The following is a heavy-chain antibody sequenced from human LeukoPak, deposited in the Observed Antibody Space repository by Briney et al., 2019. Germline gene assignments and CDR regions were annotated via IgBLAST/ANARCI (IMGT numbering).Heavy chain of an antibody. CDR2: IYHSGST. CDR3: ARGDLTESFDY. V-gene: IGHV4-30-2*01. CDR1: GGSISSGGYY. Sequence: SETLSLTCTVSGGSISSGGYYWSWIRQPPGKGLEWIGYIYHSGSTYYNPSLKSRVTIPVDRSKNQFSLKLSSVTAADTAVYYCARGDLTESFDYWGQGTLVTVSS. J-gene: IGHJ4*02. D-gene: IGHD1-26*01.